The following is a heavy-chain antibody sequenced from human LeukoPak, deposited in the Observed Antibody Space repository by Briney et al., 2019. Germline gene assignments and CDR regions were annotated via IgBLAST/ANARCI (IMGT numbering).Heavy chain of an antibody. D-gene: IGHD1-26*01. CDR3: ARDRAVGATNPCY. J-gene: IGHJ4*02. V-gene: IGHV3-21*01. Sequence: GGSLRLSCAASGFTFSSYSMNWVRQAPGKGLEWVSSISSSSSYIYYADSVKGRFTISRDNAKNSLYLQMNSLRAEDTAVYYCARDRAVGATNPCYWGQGTLVTVSS. CDR2: ISSSSSYI. CDR1: GFTFSSYS.